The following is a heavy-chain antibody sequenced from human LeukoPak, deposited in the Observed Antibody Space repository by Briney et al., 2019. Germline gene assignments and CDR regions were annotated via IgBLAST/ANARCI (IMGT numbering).Heavy chain of an antibody. Sequence: SVKVSCKASGFTFTSSAMQWVRQARGQRLGWIGWIVVGSGNTNYAQKFQERVTITRDMSTSTAYMELRSLRSDDTAVYYCARVSTYGDFDFWGQGTLVTASS. D-gene: IGHD4-17*01. CDR2: IVVGSGNT. J-gene: IGHJ4*02. V-gene: IGHV1-58*02. CDR1: GFTFTSSA. CDR3: ARVSTYGDFDF.